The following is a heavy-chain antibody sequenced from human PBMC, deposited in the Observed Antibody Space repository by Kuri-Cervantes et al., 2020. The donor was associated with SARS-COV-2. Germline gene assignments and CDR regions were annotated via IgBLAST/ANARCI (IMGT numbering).Heavy chain of an antibody. J-gene: IGHJ3*02. CDR2: INHSGST. CDR1: GESFSGYY. V-gene: IGHV4-34*01. CDR3: ASLAVAGTRAFDI. Sequence: SETLSLTCAFYGESFSGYYWNWIRQPPGKGLEWIGEINHSGSTNYNPSLKSRVTISVDTSKNQFSLRLSSVTAADTAVYYCASLAVAGTRAFDIWGQGTMVTVSS. D-gene: IGHD6-19*01.